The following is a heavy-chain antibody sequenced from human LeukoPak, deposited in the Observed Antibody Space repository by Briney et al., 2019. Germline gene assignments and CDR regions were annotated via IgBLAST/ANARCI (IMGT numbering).Heavy chain of an antibody. J-gene: IGHJ6*02. CDR3: ARGRYCSSTSCLVPYYYYGMDV. D-gene: IGHD2-2*01. Sequence: ASVKASCKASGYTFTSYDINWVRQATGQGLEWMGWMNPNSGNTGYAQKFQGRVTMTRNTSISTAYMELSSLRSEDTAVYYCARGRYCSSTSCLVPYYYYGMDVWGQGTTVTVSS. CDR1: GYTFTSYD. V-gene: IGHV1-8*01. CDR2: MNPNSGNT.